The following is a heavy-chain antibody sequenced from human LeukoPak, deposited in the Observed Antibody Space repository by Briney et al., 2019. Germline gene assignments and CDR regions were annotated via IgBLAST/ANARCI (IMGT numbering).Heavy chain of an antibody. CDR3: AKDTGGGSGSYDAFDI. Sequence: PGGSLRLSCAASGFTFDDYAMHWVRQAPGKGLEWVSGISWNSGSIGYADSVKGRFTISRDNAKNSLYLQMNSLRAKDTALYYCAKDTGGGSGSYDAFDIWGQGTMVTVSS. CDR2: ISWNSGSI. J-gene: IGHJ3*02. V-gene: IGHV3-9*01. CDR1: GFTFDDYA. D-gene: IGHD3-10*01.